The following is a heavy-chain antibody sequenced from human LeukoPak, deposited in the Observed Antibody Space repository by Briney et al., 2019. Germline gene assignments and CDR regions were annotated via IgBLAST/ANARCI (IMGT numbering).Heavy chain of an antibody. CDR1: GYTFTGYY. D-gene: IGHD3-3*01. CDR3: ARSGGTSGPELDY. J-gene: IGHJ4*02. CDR2: INPYSGGT. Sequence: ASVKVSCKASGYTFTGYYMHWVRQAAGQGLEWMGLINPYSGGTNYAQRFQDRVSMTRDTSISTAYMELSRVTSDDTAVYYCARSGGTSGPELDYWGQGTLVTVSS. V-gene: IGHV1-2*02.